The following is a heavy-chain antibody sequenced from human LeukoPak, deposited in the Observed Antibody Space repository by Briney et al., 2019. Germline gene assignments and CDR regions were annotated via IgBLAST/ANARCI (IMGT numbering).Heavy chain of an antibody. J-gene: IGHJ4*02. CDR2: ISSSGSTI. V-gene: IGHV3-48*03. CDR1: GFTFTSYE. D-gene: IGHD3-3*01. CDR3: ARGPDWSGSY. Sequence: GGSLRLSCAASGFTFTSYEMNWVRQAPGKGLEWVSYISSSGSTIYYADSVEGRFTISRDNAKNSLYLQMNSLGAEDTAVYYCARGPDWSGSYWGQGTLVTVSS.